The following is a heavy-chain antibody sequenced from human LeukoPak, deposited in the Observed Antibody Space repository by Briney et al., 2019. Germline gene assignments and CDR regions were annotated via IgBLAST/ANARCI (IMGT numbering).Heavy chain of an antibody. J-gene: IGHJ4*02. CDR1: GFTFVEYA. Sequence: GGSLRLSCTASGFTFVEYAMHWVRQAPGKGLEWVSLISSDGGSTYYADSVRGRFTISRDKSKNSLYLQMNSLRTEDTALYYCAKDLDGGWPFDYWGQGTLVSVP. V-gene: IGHV3-43*02. CDR3: AKDLDGGWPFDY. D-gene: IGHD6-19*01. CDR2: ISSDGGST.